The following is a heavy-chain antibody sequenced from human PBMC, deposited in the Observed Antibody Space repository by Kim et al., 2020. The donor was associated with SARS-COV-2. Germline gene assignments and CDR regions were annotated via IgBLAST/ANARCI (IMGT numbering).Heavy chain of an antibody. D-gene: IGHD5-18*01. CDR2: IWYDGSNK. CDR3: ARDPPNTAMDNYYYYGMDV. Sequence: GGSLRLSCAASGFTFSSYGMHWVRQAPGKGLEWVAVIWYDGSNKYYADSVKGRFTISRDNSKNTLYLQMNSLRAEDTAVYYCARDPPNTAMDNYYYYGMDVWGQGTTVTVSS. J-gene: IGHJ6*02. CDR1: GFTFSSYG. V-gene: IGHV3-33*01.